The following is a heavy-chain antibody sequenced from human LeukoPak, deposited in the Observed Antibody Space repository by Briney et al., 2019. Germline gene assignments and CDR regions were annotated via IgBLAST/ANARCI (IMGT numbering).Heavy chain of an antibody. Sequence: GASVKVSCKASGYAFTSYDINWVRQATGQGLEWMGWMNPNSGNTGYAQKFQGRVTMTRNTSISTAYMELSSLRSEDTAVYYCARDRHWTNDWVFDYWGQGTLVTVSS. J-gene: IGHJ4*02. CDR3: ARDRHWTNDWVFDY. CDR2: MNPNSGNT. CDR1: GYAFTSYD. D-gene: IGHD1/OR15-1a*01. V-gene: IGHV1-8*01.